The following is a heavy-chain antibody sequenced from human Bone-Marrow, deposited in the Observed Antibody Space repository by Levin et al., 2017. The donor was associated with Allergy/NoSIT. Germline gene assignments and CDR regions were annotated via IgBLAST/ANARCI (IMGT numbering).Heavy chain of an antibody. Sequence: PSETLSLTCSVSGGTISMTSYYWGWLRQPPGTGLEWIGSSHPTERASYNPSLQSRVSISVDTSKNQFSLKLTSVTAADTAVYFCARPRILAGDGGFDPWGQGTLVTVS. CDR3: ARPRILAGDGGFDP. J-gene: IGHJ5*02. CDR1: GGTISMTSYY. CDR2: SHPTERA. V-gene: IGHV4-39*01. D-gene: IGHD2/OR15-2a*01.